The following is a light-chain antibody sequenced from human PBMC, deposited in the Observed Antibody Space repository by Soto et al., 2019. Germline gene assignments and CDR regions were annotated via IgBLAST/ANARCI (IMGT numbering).Light chain of an antibody. CDR2: VAS. J-gene: IGKJ5*01. V-gene: IGKV1-9*01. Sequence: DIQLTQSPSFLSASVGDRVIITCRASQGISTYLAWYQQKPGKAPKLLIHVASTLQSGVPSRFSGSGSGTEFTLTMSSLQPEDFATYYCQQLKSYPLTFGQGTRLEIK. CDR1: QGISTY. CDR3: QQLKSYPLT.